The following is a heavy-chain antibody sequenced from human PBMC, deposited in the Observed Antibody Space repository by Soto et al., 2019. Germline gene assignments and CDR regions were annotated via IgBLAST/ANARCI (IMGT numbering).Heavy chain of an antibody. D-gene: IGHD6-6*01. CDR3: AREGRPGHFDY. CDR1: GFTFSSYG. V-gene: IGHV3-33*01. CDR2: IWYDGSNK. Sequence: PGGSLRLSCAASGFTFSSYGMHWVRQAPGKGLEWVAVIWYDGSNKYYADSVKGRFTISRDNSKNTLYLQVNSLRAEDTAVYYCAREGRPGHFDYWGQGTLVTVSS. J-gene: IGHJ4*02.